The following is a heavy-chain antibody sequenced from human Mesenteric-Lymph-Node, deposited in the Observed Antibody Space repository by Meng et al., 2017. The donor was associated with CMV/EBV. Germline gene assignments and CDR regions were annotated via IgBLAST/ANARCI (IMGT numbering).Heavy chain of an antibody. CDR2: MNPNSGNT. J-gene: IGHJ4*02. CDR1: GGTFSSYA. V-gene: IGHV1-8*02. Sequence: ASAKVFCKAAGGTFSSYAISWGRQATGQGLEWRGWMNPNSGNTGYAEKFEGRVTMTRNNTISTAYMELISLRSGDTAVDYCARGDFWSGYYDFDYWGQGTLVTVSS. CDR3: ARGDFWSGYYDFDY. D-gene: IGHD3-3*01.